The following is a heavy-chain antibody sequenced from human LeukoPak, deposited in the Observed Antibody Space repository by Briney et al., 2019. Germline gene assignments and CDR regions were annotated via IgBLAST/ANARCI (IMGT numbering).Heavy chain of an antibody. CDR1: GGSISSGGYY. D-gene: IGHD3-16*01. J-gene: IGHJ3*02. V-gene: IGHV4-30-2*01. Sequence: SETLSLTCTVSGGSISSGGYYWRWIRQPPGKGLEWIGYIYHSGSTYYNPSLKSRVTISVDRSKNQFSLKLSSVTAADTAVYYCARAPPRMGERAAFDIWGQGTMVTVSS. CDR2: IYHSGST. CDR3: ARAPPRMGERAAFDI.